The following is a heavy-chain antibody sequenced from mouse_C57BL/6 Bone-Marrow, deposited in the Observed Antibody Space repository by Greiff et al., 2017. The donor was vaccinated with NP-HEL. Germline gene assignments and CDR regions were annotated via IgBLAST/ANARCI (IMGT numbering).Heavy chain of an antibody. CDR1: GFTFSSYG. CDR2: ISSGGSYT. Sequence: DVQLVESGGDLVKPGGSLKLSCAASGFTFSSYGMSWVRQTPDKRLEWVATISSGGSYTYYPDSVKGRFTISRDNAKNTLYLQMSSLKSEDTAMYYCARRRGYDAAWFAYWGQGTLVTVSA. V-gene: IGHV5-6*02. CDR3: ARRRGYDAAWFAY. D-gene: IGHD2-3*01. J-gene: IGHJ3*01.